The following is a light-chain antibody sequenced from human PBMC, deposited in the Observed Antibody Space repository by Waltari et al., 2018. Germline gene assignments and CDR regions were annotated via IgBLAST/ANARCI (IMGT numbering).Light chain of an antibody. CDR1: QAISSF. CDR2: AAS. J-gene: IGKJ1*01. V-gene: IGKV1-9*01. Sequence: IQLTQSPSSLSASVGDRVMLTCRASQAISSFVAWYQQKPGKAPTLLIYAASTLQSGVPSRFSGSGSETEFTLTISSLQPDDFATYYCQHLDSYAQRTIGQGTKVEI. CDR3: QHLDSYAQRT.